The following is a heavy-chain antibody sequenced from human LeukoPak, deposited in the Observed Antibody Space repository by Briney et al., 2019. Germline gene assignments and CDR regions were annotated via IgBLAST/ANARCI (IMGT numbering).Heavy chain of an antibody. V-gene: IGHV4-31*03. CDR2: IYYSGIT. CDR1: GGSISSGGYY. D-gene: IGHD3-16*01. J-gene: IGHJ5*02. CDR3: AREMEGGTEYNWFDP. Sequence: SETLSLTCTVSGGSISSGGYYWSWIRQHPGKVLEWIGYIYYSGITYYNPSLKSRVTISVDTSKNQFSLKLSSVTAADTAVYYCAREMEGGTEYNWFDPWGQGTLVTVSS.